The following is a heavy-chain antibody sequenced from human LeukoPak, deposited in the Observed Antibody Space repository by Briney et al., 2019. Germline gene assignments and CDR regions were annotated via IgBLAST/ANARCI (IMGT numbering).Heavy chain of an antibody. CDR1: X. CDR3: ARATERVLLWFGKKYYFDY. CDR2: MNPNSGNT. D-gene: IGHD3-10*01. V-gene: IGHV1-8*01. J-gene: IGHJ4*02. Sequence: XXNWVRQANGQGLEWMGWMNPNSGNTGYAQKFQGRVTMTRNTSISTAYMELSSLRSEDTAVYYCARATERVLLWFGKKYYFDYWGQGTLATVSS.